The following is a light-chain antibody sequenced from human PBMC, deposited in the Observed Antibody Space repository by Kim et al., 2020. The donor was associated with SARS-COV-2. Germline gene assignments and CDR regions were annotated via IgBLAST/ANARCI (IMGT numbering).Light chain of an antibody. Sequence: GQSITVSCTGTSSDVGSYNLVSWYQQHPGKAPKLMMYEVSKRPSGVSKRFSGSKSGNTASLTISGLQAEDEADYYCCSYAGSSTWVFGGGTQLTVL. CDR1: SSDVGSYNL. CDR3: CSYAGSSTWV. CDR2: EVS. J-gene: IGLJ3*02. V-gene: IGLV2-23*02.